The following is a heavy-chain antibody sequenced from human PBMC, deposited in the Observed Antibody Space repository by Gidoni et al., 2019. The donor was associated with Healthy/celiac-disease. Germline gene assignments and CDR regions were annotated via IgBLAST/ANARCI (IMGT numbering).Heavy chain of an antibody. CDR1: GFSLSTSGVG. J-gene: IGHJ3*02. V-gene: IGHV2-5*02. CDR2: IYWDDDK. CDR3: AHSTVEKTYYYDSSGYKQAFDI. D-gene: IGHD3-22*01. Sequence: QITLKESGPTLVKPTQTLTLTCTFSGFSLSTSGVGVGWIRQPPGKALEWLALIYWDDDKRYSPSLKSRLTITKDTSKNQVVLTMTNMDPVDTATYYCAHSTVEKTYYYDSSGYKQAFDIWGQGTMVTVSS.